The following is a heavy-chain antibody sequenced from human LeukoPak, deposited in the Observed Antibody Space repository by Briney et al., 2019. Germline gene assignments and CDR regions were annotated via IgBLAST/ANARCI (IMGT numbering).Heavy chain of an antibody. D-gene: IGHD5-18*01. CDR2: ISYDGKRE. J-gene: IGHJ4*02. V-gene: IGHV3-30*09. CDR3: ARELRSGNSYGSGYFDY. CDR1: GFTFSYHS. Sequence: PERPLRLSCVASGFTFSYHSMHWVRQAPGKGLEWVAVISYDGKREYYADSVKGRFAISRDNSRNTVYLQMNSLRAEDTAVYFCARELRSGNSYGSGYFDYWGQGAVITVSS.